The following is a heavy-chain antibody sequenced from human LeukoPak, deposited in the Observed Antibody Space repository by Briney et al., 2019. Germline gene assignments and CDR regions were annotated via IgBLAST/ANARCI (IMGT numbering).Heavy chain of an antibody. CDR1: GFAFTNHA. D-gene: IGHD3-3*01. CDR3: AKDRSPWSGYYTDSFDV. V-gene: IGHV3-23*01. CDR2: IGGTDGST. Sequence: GGSLRLSCVASGFAFTNHAMTWVRQPPGKGLEWVSSIGGTDGSTYYADSVRGRFAISRDNSKNTLYLQMNSLRPEDTAVYYCAKDRSPWSGYYTDSFDVWGQGTRVTVSS. J-gene: IGHJ3*01.